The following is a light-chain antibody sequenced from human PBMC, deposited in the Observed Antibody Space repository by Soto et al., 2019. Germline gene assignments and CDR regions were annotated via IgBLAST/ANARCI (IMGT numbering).Light chain of an antibody. CDR1: QDVGKW. CDR3: QQANSFPIT. CDR2: GAS. V-gene: IGKV1-12*01. Sequence: DIQMTQSPPSVSASVGDRFTITFRASQDVGKWLAWYQQKPGKAPTLLIHGASSLQSGVPPRYSGSGYGTDFTLTISSLQPEDFATYYCQQANSFPITFGQGTRLEI. J-gene: IGKJ5*01.